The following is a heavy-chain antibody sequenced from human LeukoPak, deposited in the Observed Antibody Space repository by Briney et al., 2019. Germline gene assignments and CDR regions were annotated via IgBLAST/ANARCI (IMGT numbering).Heavy chain of an antibody. J-gene: IGHJ3*02. CDR2: IYYSGST. D-gene: IGHD3-22*01. CDR1: GGSISSSSYY. V-gene: IGHV4-39*01. Sequence: SETLSLTCTVSGGSISSSSYYWGWIRQPPGKGLEWIGSIYYSGSTYYNPPLKSRVTISVDTSKNQFSLKLSSVTAADTAVYYCARQGVVITHAFDIWGQGTMVTVSS. CDR3: ARQGVVITHAFDI.